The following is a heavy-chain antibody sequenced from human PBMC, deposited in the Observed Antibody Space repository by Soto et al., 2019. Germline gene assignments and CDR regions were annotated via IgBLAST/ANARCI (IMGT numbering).Heavy chain of an antibody. D-gene: IGHD2-2*01. CDR2: IIGSGPT. CDR3: AKHRDGGASSCPTGHWFDH. V-gene: IGHV3-23*01. J-gene: IGHJ5*02. CDR1: GFTSSAYA. Sequence: GGSLRLSCAASGFTSSAYAMTWVRLAPGKGLEWVSTIIGSGPTFYGGSAKGRFTISRDDSKNTVYLQMSSLRAEDTAVYHCAKHRDGGASSCPTGHWFDHWGQGTLVTVSS.